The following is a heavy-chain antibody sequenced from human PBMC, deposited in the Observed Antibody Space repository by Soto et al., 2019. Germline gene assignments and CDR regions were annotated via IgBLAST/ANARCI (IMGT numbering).Heavy chain of an antibody. CDR2: IKSKTDGGTT. D-gene: IGHD6-6*01. V-gene: IGHV3-15*07. J-gene: IGHJ6*02. Sequence: PGGSLRLSCAASGFTFSNAWMNWVRQAPGKGLEWVGRIKSKTDGGTTDYAAPVKGRFTISRDDSKNTLYLQMNSLKTEDTAVYYCTPSIAARFLDYYYYGMDVWGQGTTVTVSS. CDR1: GFTFSNAW. CDR3: TPSIAARFLDYYYYGMDV.